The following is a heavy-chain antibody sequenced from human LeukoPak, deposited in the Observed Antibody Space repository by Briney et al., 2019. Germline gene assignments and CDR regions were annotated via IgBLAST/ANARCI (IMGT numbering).Heavy chain of an antibody. CDR1: GGSISSYY. J-gene: IGHJ4*02. Sequence: PSETLSLTCTVTGGSISSYYWSWIRQPPGKGLEWIGYIYYSGSTNYNPSLKSRVTISVDTSKNQFSLKLSSVTAADTAVYYCARSLRWLQYAFDYWGQGTLVTVSS. CDR3: ARSLRWLQYAFDY. D-gene: IGHD5-24*01. V-gene: IGHV4-59*01. CDR2: IYYSGST.